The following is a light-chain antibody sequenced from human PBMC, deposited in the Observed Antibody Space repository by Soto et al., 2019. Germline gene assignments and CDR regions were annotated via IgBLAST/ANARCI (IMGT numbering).Light chain of an antibody. CDR3: QQRSNWLT. Sequence: DIQLTQSPSSLSASVGDKVTITCRASQSIRSYLNWVQQKPGKAPKLLIYDASSLQTGVPSRFSGSGSGTDFTLTISSLEPEDFAVYYCQQRSNWLTFGGGTKVDIK. J-gene: IGKJ4*01. CDR2: DAS. CDR1: QSIRSY. V-gene: IGKV1-39*01.